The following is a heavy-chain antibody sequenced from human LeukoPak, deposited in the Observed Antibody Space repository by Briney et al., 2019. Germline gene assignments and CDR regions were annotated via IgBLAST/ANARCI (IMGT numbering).Heavy chain of an antibody. V-gene: IGHV1-24*01. Sequence: ASVKVSCKVSGYTLIELFMHWVRQAPGKGLEWVGGFDPEDGETLYAQKFQGRVTMTEDTSTDTAYMELSSLRSEDTAVYYCATGPFKPIVEVPAAIFPYYWGQGTLVTVSS. CDR1: GYTLIELF. CDR3: ATGPFKPIVEVPAAIFPYY. D-gene: IGHD2-2*01. J-gene: IGHJ4*02. CDR2: FDPEDGET.